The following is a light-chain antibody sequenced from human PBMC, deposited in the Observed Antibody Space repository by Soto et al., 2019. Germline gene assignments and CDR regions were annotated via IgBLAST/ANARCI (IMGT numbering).Light chain of an antibody. V-gene: IGLV1-40*01. CDR3: QSYDSSLSGWV. CDR1: SSNIGALYD. Sequence: QSVLTQPPSLSGAPGRRVTISCTGSSSNIGALYDVHWYQQLPGTAPKLLIYKNNNRPSGVPDRFSGSKSGSSASLAITGLQVEDEADYYCQSYDSSLSGWVFGGGTKLTVL. CDR2: KNN. J-gene: IGLJ3*02.